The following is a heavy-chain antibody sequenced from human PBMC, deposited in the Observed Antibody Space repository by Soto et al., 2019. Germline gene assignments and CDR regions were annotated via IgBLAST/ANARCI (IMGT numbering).Heavy chain of an antibody. V-gene: IGHV3-64*01. CDR1: GFTFSSYA. J-gene: IGHJ6*03. Sequence: GGSLRLSCAASGFTFSSYAMHWVRHAPGKGLEYVSAISSNGGSTYYANSVKGRFTISRDNSKNTLYLQMGSLRAEDMAVYYCARVRATVTETYYYYYYYMDVWGKGTTVTVSS. CDR3: ARVRATVTETYYYYYYYMDV. D-gene: IGHD4-4*01. CDR2: ISSNGGST.